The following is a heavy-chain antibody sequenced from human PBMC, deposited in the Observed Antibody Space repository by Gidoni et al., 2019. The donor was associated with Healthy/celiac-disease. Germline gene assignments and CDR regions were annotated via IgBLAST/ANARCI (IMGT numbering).Heavy chain of an antibody. Sequence: EVQLLESGGGLVQPGGSLRLSCAASGFTFSSYAMSWVRQAPGKGLGWVSAISGSGGSTYYADSVKGRFTISRDNSKNTLYLQMNSLRAEDTAVYYCAKLEGQQPYMDVWGKGTTVTVSS. CDR1: GFTFSSYA. D-gene: IGHD6-13*01. V-gene: IGHV3-23*01. CDR2: ISGSGGST. CDR3: AKLEGQQPYMDV. J-gene: IGHJ6*03.